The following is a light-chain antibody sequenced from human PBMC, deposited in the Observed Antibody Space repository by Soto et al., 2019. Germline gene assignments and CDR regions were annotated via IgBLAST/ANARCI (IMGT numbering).Light chain of an antibody. Sequence: DIPLTQSPSFLSASVGDEVTITCRASQGIAAYLAWYQQKPGKAPDLLIYAASTLQGGVPSRFSGSASGTEFSLTISSLQPEDSATYYCQQLHTYPLTFGGGTRVEIK. CDR2: AAS. CDR3: QQLHTYPLT. CDR1: QGIAAY. V-gene: IGKV1-9*01. J-gene: IGKJ4*01.